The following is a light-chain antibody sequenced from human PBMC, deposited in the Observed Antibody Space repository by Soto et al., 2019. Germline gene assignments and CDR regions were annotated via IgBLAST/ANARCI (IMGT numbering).Light chain of an antibody. CDR3: QQSFIAPWT. V-gene: IGKV1-39*01. CDR2: AAS. CDR1: QYISRY. J-gene: IGKJ1*01. Sequence: DFQIPQSPSSLSASVGGRVTITCRTSQYISRYLNWFQQKPGKAPKLLIYAASNLQSGVPSRFSGSGSGTDFTLTLSSLQAEDSATYYCQQSFIAPWTFGQATKVDIK.